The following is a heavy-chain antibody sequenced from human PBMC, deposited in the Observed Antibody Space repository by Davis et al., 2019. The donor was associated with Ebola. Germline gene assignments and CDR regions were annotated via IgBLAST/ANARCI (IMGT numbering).Heavy chain of an antibody. V-gene: IGHV4-59*12. CDR3: ARAPIAGAGTRWGTRWFDP. Sequence: PSETLSLTCTVSGASMTSYYWSWIRQPPGKGLEWIGYIAYTGNTIYNPSLKSLVTISGDTSKKQFSLNLSSVTAADTAVYYCARAPIAGAGTRWGTRWFDPWGQGTLVTVSS. CDR1: GASMTSYY. D-gene: IGHD6-13*01. CDR2: IAYTGNT. J-gene: IGHJ5*02.